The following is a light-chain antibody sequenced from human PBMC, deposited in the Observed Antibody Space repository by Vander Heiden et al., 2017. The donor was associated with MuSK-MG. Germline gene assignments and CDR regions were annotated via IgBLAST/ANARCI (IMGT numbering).Light chain of an antibody. CDR2: GAS. J-gene: IGKJ2*01. CDR1: QSVDNIY. V-gene: IGKV3-20*01. CDR3: QQDGTSPYT. Sequence: EIVLTQSPGTLSLSPGERATLSCRASQSVDNIYLAWYQQRPGQAPRLLIYGASRRATGIPDRFTGSGSGTDFILTISRLEPEDFAVYFCQQDGTSPYTFGQGTKLEIK.